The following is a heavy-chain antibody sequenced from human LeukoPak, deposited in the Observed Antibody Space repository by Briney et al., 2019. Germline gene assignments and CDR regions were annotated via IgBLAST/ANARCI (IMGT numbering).Heavy chain of an antibody. CDR1: GFTFGDYA. Sequence: GGSLRLSCTASGFTFGDYAMSWVRQAPGKGLEWVGFIRSKAYGGTTEYAASVKGRFTISRDDSKSIAYLQMNSLKTEDTAVYYCTRALTYYDILTGYYTGDYFDYWGQGTLVTVSS. CDR3: TRALTYYDILTGYYTGDYFDY. D-gene: IGHD3-9*01. J-gene: IGHJ4*02. CDR2: IRSKAYGGTT. V-gene: IGHV3-49*04.